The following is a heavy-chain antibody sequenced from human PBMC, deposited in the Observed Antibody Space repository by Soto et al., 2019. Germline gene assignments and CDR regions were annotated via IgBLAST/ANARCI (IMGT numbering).Heavy chain of an antibody. Sequence: EVQLVETGGGLIQPGGSLRLSCAASGFTVSSNYMSCVRQAPGKGLEWVSVIYSGGSTYYADSVKGRFTISRDNSKNTLYLQMNSLRAEDTAVYYCARGYYWYYYYSSGYPPRPSFDYWGQGTLVTVSS. CDR1: GFTVSSNY. J-gene: IGHJ4*02. V-gene: IGHV3-53*02. D-gene: IGHD3-22*01. CDR3: ARGYYWYYYYSSGYPPRPSFDY. CDR2: IYSGGST.